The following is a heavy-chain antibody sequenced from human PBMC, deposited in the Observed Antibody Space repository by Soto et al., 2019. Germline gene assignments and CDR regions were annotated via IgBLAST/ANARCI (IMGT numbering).Heavy chain of an antibody. CDR3: AKDRYRAGDWFDP. CDR2: ISYDGSNK. D-gene: IGHD2-2*01. CDR1: GFTFSSYG. Sequence: GGSLRLSCAASGFTFSSYGMHWVRQAPGKGLEWVAVISYDGSNKYYADSVKGRFTISRDNSKNTLYLQMNSLRAEDTAVYYCAKDRYRAGDWFDPWGQGTLVTVSS. V-gene: IGHV3-30*18. J-gene: IGHJ5*02.